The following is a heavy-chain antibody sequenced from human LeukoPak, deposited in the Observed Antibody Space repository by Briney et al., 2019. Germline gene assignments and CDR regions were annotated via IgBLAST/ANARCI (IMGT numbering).Heavy chain of an antibody. J-gene: IGHJ4*02. CDR1: GFTFSDYG. D-gene: IGHD6-6*01. CDR2: IWYDGSKK. Sequence: GGSLRLSCAASGFTFSDYGIHWVRQAPGQGLEWVALIWYDGSKKYYADSVRGRFTISRDNTKNTLYLQLNSLRADDTAVYYCARAHSSSSTFDLWGQGTLVTVSS. CDR3: ARAHSSSSTFDL. V-gene: IGHV3-33*01.